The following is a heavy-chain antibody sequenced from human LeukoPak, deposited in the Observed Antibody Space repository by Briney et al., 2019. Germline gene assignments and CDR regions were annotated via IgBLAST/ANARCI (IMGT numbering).Heavy chain of an antibody. V-gene: IGHV4-59*08. CDR1: GGSISSYY. Sequence: SETLSLTCTVSGGSISSYYWNWIRQPPGKGLEWIAYIYYSGSTNYNPSLKRRVTISVDTSKNQFSLKLSSVTAADTAVYYCARQHSSGYYYFDYWGQGTPVTVSS. CDR3: ARQHSSGYYYFDY. D-gene: IGHD3-22*01. J-gene: IGHJ4*02. CDR2: IYYSGST.